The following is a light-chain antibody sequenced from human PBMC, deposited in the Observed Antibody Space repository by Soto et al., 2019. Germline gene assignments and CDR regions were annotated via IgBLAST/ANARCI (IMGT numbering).Light chain of an antibody. CDR1: TSDVGGYNF. CDR3: SSYTSSSTLDV. Sequence: QSVLTQPASVSGSPGQSITISCTGTTSDVGGYNFVSWYQQHPGNAPKLIIYEVSNRPAGVSNRFSGSKSGNTASLTISGLQAEDEADYYCSSYTSSSTLDVFGIGTKVTVL. V-gene: IGLV2-14*01. J-gene: IGLJ1*01. CDR2: EVS.